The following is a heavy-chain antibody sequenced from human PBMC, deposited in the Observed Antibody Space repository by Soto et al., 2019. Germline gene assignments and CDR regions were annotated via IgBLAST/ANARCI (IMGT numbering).Heavy chain of an antibody. CDR1: GGTFSSYA. CDR3: SRGGVGFDCSGGSCYSRSLDY. Sequence: QVQLVQSGAEVKKPGSSVKVSCKASGGTFSSYAISWVRQAPGQGLEWMGGIIPIFGTANYAQKFQGRVTITADESTSTAYMEPSSLRSEDTAVYYCSRGGVGFDCSGGSCYSRSLDYWGQGTLVTVSS. J-gene: IGHJ4*02. V-gene: IGHV1-69*01. D-gene: IGHD2-15*01. CDR2: IIPIFGTA.